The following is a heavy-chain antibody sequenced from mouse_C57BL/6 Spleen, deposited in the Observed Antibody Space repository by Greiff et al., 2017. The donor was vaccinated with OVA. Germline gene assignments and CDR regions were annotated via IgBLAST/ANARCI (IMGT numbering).Heavy chain of an antibody. CDR3: AREGSSGYDFDY. CDR1: GYTFTSYW. D-gene: IGHD3-2*02. V-gene: IGHV1-53*01. Sequence: VPLPPPVPALVKPGASVKLSCKASGYTFTSYWMHWVKQRPGQGLEWIGNINPSNGGTNYNEKFKSKATLTVDKSSSTAYMQRSSLTSEDSAVYYGAREGSSGYDFDYWGQGTTLTVSS. CDR2: INPSNGGT. J-gene: IGHJ2*01.